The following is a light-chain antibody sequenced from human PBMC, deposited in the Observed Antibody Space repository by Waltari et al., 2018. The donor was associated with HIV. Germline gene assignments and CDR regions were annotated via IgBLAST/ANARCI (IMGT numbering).Light chain of an antibody. Sequence: QSALTQPASVSGSPGQSITLSCTGTSSDVGGYNYVSWYQQHPGKAPKLMIYEVSNRPSGVSNRFSGSKSGNTASLTISGLQAEDEADYYCSSYTSSSTLRVFGGGTKLTVL. CDR3: SSYTSSSTLRV. J-gene: IGLJ3*02. V-gene: IGLV2-14*01. CDR1: SSDVGGYNY. CDR2: EVS.